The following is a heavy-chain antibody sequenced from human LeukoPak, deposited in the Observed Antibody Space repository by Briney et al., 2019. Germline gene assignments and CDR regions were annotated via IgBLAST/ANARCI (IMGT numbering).Heavy chain of an antibody. J-gene: IGHJ6*02. V-gene: IGHV3-11*04. CDR1: GFTFSDYY. CDR3: ARTPHDYGGNPLFYYYGMDV. D-gene: IGHD4-23*01. CDR2: ISSSGSTI. Sequence: GGSLRLSCAASGFTFSDYYMSWIRQAPGKGLEWVSYISSSGSTIYYADSVKGRFTISRDNAKNSLYLQMNSLRAEDTAVYYCARTPHDYGGNPLFYYYGMDVWGQGTTVTVSS.